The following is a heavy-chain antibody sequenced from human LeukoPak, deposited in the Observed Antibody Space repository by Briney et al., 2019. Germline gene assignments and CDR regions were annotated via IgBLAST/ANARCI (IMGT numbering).Heavy chain of an antibody. Sequence: GSLRLSCAASGFTVSTNYMSWVRQAPGKGLEWVSVIYSGDTTFYADSVRGKFTISRDNSKNTLYLQMNSLRAEDTAVYYCASILRSSSGYYFDYWGQGTLVTVSS. D-gene: IGHD3-10*01. CDR2: IYSGDTT. J-gene: IGHJ4*02. CDR1: GFTVSTNY. CDR3: ASILRSSSGYYFDY. V-gene: IGHV3-66*01.